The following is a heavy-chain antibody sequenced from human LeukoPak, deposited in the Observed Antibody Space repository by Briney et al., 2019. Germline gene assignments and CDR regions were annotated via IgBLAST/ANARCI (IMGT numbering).Heavy chain of an antibody. CDR2: ISWNSGII. CDR1: GFTFDDSA. V-gene: IGHV3-9*01. Sequence: PGRFLRLSCAASGFTFDDSAMHWVRQVPGKGLEWVSGISWNSGIIDYADSVKGRFTISRDNAKNSLYLQMNNLRPDDTAFYYCAKAPPYYSDSSGYFQHWGQGTLVTVSS. CDR3: AKAPPYYSDSSGYFQH. J-gene: IGHJ1*01. D-gene: IGHD3-22*01.